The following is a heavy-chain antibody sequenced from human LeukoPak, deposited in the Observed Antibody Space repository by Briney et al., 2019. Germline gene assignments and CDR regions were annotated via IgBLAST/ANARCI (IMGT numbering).Heavy chain of an antibody. CDR3: ARDAPVNIVVVPAANS. V-gene: IGHV3-23*01. J-gene: IGHJ4*02. CDR2: IRGSGGST. Sequence: GGSLRLSCAASGFTFSSYAMSWVRQAPGKGREWVSAIRGSGGSTYYADSVKGRFTISRDNSKNTLYLQMNSLRAEDTAVYYCARDAPVNIVVVPAANSWGQGTLVTVSS. CDR1: GFTFSSYA. D-gene: IGHD2-2*01.